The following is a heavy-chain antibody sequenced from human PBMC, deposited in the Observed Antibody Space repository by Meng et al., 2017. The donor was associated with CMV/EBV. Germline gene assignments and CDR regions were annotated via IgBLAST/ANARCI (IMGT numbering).Heavy chain of an antibody. V-gene: IGHV3-74*03. CDR1: GFTFRHYW. Sequence: EVALWESGGGLVQPGGSLRLSCEDSGFTFRHYWMHCVRQVPGEGPVWVSRINTDGSFTSYADSVKGRFTISRDNAKNTLYLHMHGLRVDDSAVYYCGRDLTGERDQWGQGTLVTVSS. D-gene: IGHD7-27*01. CDR3: GRDLTGERDQ. CDR2: INTDGSFT. J-gene: IGHJ4*02.